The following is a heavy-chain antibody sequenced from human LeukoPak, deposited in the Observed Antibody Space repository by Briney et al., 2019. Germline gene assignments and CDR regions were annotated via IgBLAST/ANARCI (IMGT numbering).Heavy chain of an antibody. V-gene: IGHV4-30-4*01. CDR2: IYYSGST. CDR3: AREPNLGRPAFDI. Sequence: SQTLSVTCTVSGGSISSGDYYWSWIRQPPGKGLEWIEYIYYSGSTYYNPSLKSRVTISVDTSKNQFSLKLSSVTAADTAVYYCAREPNLGRPAFDIWGQGTMVTVSS. D-gene: IGHD3-16*01. CDR1: GGSISSGDYY. J-gene: IGHJ3*02.